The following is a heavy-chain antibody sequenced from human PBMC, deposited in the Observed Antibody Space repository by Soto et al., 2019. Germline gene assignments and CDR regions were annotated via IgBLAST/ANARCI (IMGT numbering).Heavy chain of an antibody. J-gene: IGHJ4*01. Sequence: ASVKVSCKASGYTFTSYGISWVRQAPGQGLEWMGGISAYNGNTNYAQKLQGRVTMTTDTSTSTAYMELRSLRSDDTAVYYCARDPYDILAGYNNGLDYWGQGTLVTVSS. CDR2: ISAYNGNT. D-gene: IGHD3-9*01. CDR3: ARDPYDILAGYNNGLDY. CDR1: GYTFTSYG. V-gene: IGHV1-18*01.